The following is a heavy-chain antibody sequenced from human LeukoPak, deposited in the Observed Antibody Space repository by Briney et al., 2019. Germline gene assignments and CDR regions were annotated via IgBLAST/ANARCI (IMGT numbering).Heavy chain of an antibody. CDR3: AREYSSWFDY. CDR1: GFTFSNYW. D-gene: IGHD6-6*01. CDR2: INSVGSST. J-gene: IGHJ4*02. V-gene: IGHV3-74*01. Sequence: PGGSLRLSCAASGFTFSNYWMHWVRQVPGKGLVWVSRINSVGSSTNYADSVRGRFTISRDNAKNTLYLQMNSLRAEDTAVYYCAREYSSWFDYWGQGTLVTVSS.